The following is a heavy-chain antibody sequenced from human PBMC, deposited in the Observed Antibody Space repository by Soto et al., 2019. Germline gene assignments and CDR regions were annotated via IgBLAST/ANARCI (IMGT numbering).Heavy chain of an antibody. V-gene: IGHV1-46*01. J-gene: IGHJ5*02. Sequence: ASVKFSCKASGYNFTSNYMHWVRQAPGQGLEWMGIINPSGDNINYAQKFQGRVTMTRDTSTSTAYMELRSLRSDDTVVYYCARVKGSGYHNWFDPWGQGTLVTVSS. CDR2: INPSGDNI. D-gene: IGHD3-22*01. CDR1: GYNFTSNY. CDR3: ARVKGSGYHNWFDP.